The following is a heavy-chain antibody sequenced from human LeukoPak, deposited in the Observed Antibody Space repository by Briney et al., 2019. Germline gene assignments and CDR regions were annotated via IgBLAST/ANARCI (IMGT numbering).Heavy chain of an antibody. J-gene: IGHJ4*02. D-gene: IGHD3-9*01. CDR2: IRTTAEGAKYA. CDR1: GFSFTDYP. CDR3: ATGQRYAFDY. V-gene: IGHV3-48*02. Sequence: GGCLRLSCATSGFSFTDYPMNWVRQAPGEGLEWISNIRTTAEGAKYAYYADSVKGRVTISRDDGKNTLYLHMNRLRDDDTAVYYCATGQRYAFDYWGQGILVTVSS.